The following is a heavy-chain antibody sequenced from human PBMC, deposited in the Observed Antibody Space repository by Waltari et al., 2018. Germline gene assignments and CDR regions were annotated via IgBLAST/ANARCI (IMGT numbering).Heavy chain of an antibody. J-gene: IGHJ4*02. V-gene: IGHV4-39*01. D-gene: IGHD4-17*01. CDR1: GGSISSSSYY. CDR3: AKHDYGDYNFAY. CDR2: IYYSGCT. Sequence: QLQLQESGPGLVKPSETLSLTCTVSGGSISSSSYYWGWIRQPPGKGLEWIGSIYYSGCTYYNPSLKSRVTISVDTSKNQFSLKLSSVTAADTAVYYCAKHDYGDYNFAYWGQGTLVTVSS.